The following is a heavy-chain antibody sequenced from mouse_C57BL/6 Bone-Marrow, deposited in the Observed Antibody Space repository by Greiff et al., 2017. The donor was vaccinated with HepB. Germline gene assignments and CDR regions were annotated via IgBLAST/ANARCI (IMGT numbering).Heavy chain of an antibody. CDR2: INPNNGGT. V-gene: IGHV1-26*01. J-gene: IGHJ3*01. D-gene: IGHD2-10*02. CDR1: GYTFTDYY. Sequence: VQLQQSGPELVKPGASVKISCKASGYTFTDYYMNWVKQSHGKSLEWIGDINPNNGGTSYNQKFKGKATLTVDKSSSTAYMELRSLTSEDSAVYYCARSPSDWFAYWGQGTLVTVSA. CDR3: ARSPSDWFAY.